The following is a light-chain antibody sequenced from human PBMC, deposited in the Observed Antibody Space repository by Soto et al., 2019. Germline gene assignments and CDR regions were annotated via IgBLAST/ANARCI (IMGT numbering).Light chain of an antibody. CDR2: GAS. Sequence: EIVLTQSPGTLSLSPGERATLSRRASQSVSSSYLAWYQQKPGQAPRLLIYGASSRATGIPDRFSGSGSGTDFTLTISRLEPEDFAVYYCQQYGSSITFGQGTRLEIK. J-gene: IGKJ5*01. CDR3: QQYGSSIT. CDR1: QSVSSSY. V-gene: IGKV3-20*01.